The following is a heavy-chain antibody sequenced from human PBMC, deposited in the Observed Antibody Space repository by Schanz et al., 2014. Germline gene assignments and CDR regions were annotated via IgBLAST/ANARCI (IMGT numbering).Heavy chain of an antibody. V-gene: IGHV3-48*04. CDR1: GFSFSSYS. J-gene: IGHJ6*02. CDR2: INGGGETT. CDR3: ARGNYGMDV. Sequence: EVQLVESGGGLVQPGESLRLSCAVSGFSFSSYSMSWVRKAPGKGLEWVSYINGGGETTYYADSVRGRFTISRDNAKNSLFLQMNSLRAEDTAKYYCARGNYGMDVWGQGTTVTVSS.